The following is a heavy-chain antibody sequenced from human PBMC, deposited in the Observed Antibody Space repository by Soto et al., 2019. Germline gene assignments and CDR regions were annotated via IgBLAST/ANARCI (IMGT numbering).Heavy chain of an antibody. CDR2: VSHDGRNT. CDR3: AKGGRQWLVTSDFNY. CDR1: GFTFSDYA. Sequence: VQLVESGGGVVQPGRSLRLSCAASGFTFSDYAMHWVRQAPGKGLEWVAVVSHDGRNTHYTDSGKGRFTISRDSSKNTVSLEMTSLRAEDTAVYYCAKGGRQWLVTSDFNYWGQGALVTVSS. V-gene: IGHV3-30*18. J-gene: IGHJ4*02. D-gene: IGHD6-19*01.